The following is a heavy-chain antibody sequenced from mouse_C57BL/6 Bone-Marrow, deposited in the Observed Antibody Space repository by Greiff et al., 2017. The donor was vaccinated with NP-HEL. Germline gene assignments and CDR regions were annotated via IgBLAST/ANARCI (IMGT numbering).Heavy chain of an antibody. D-gene: IGHD1-1*01. CDR1: GYTFTSYW. CDR2: IDPSDSYT. Sequence: QVQLQQPGAELVKPGASVKLSCKASGYTFTSYWMQWVKQRPGQGLEWIGEIDPSDSYTNYNQKFKGKATLTVDTSSSTDYMQLSSLTSEDSAVYYCARAYGSSYGYFDVWGTGTTVTVSS. J-gene: IGHJ1*03. V-gene: IGHV1-50*01. CDR3: ARAYGSSYGYFDV.